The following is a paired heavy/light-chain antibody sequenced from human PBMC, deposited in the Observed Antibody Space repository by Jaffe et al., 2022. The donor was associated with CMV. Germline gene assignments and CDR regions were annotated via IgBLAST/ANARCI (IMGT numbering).Light chain of an antibody. Sequence: EIVLTQSPATLSVSLGERVTFSCRASQIINTNLAWYQQKPGQAPRLLISAASTRATDVPSRFSGSGSGTDFTLTISSLQSEDFAVYYCHQYHTWPPDTFGQGTRLEI. CDR1: QIINTN. CDR3: HQYHTWPPDT. V-gene: IGKV3-15*01. J-gene: IGKJ2*01. CDR2: AAS.
Heavy chain of an antibody. CDR3: AREGETDYDTYYEAYWLDP. D-gene: IGHD3-16*01. J-gene: IGHJ5*02. CDR1: GYNFTQYQ. CDR2: VHPKTGHT. Sequence: QVQLVQSGAEVKKPGASVKVSCKASGYNFTQYQINWVRQARGQAPEWMGYVHPKTGHTGYAQNFRDRVTMTTETSISTAYMELTRLTSEDTAVYYCAREGETDYDTYYEAYWLDPWGQGTLVTVSS. V-gene: IGHV1-8*01.